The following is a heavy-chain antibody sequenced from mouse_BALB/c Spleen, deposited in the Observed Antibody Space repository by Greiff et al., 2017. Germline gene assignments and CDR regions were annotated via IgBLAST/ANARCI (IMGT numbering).Heavy chain of an antibody. D-gene: IGHD1-1*01. CDR2: ISSGGGST. V-gene: IGHV5-12-1*01. J-gene: IGHJ1*01. CDR3: ARRYYGSSYGYFDV. CDR1: GFAFSSYD. Sequence: EVQLVESGGGLVKPGGSLKLSCAASGFAFSSYDMSWVRQTPEKRLEWVAYISSGGGSTYYPDTVKGRFTISRDNAKNTLYLQMSSLKSEDTAMYYCARRYYGSSYGYFDVWGAGTTVTVSS.